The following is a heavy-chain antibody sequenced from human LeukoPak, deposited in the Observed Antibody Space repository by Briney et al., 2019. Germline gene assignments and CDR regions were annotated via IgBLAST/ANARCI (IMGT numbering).Heavy chain of an antibody. Sequence: GGSLRLSCAASGFTFSSYAMHWVRQAPGKGLEWVAVISYDGSNKYYADSVKGRFTISRDNSKNTLYLQMNSLRAEDTAVYYCARERSHHHHAFDIWGQGTMVTVSS. CDR2: ISYDGSNK. CDR1: GFTFSSYA. CDR3: ARERSHHHHAFDI. J-gene: IGHJ3*02. V-gene: IGHV3-30-3*01.